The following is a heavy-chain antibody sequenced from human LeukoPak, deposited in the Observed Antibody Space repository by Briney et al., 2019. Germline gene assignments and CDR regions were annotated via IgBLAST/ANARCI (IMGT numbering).Heavy chain of an antibody. CDR3: AGHPTEMNTL. Sequence: PGGSLRLSCAASGFTFSSYAMSWVRQAPGKGLEWVSSISSSGNYIYYADSMRGRFTISRDNAENSVYLELSGLRAEDTAVYFCAGHPTEMNTLWGQGTLVTVSS. J-gene: IGHJ4*02. D-gene: IGHD1-1*01. CDR1: GFTFSSYA. CDR2: ISSSGNYI. V-gene: IGHV3-21*01.